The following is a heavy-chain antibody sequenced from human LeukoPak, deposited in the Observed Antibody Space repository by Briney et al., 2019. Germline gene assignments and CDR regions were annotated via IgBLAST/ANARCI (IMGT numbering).Heavy chain of an antibody. Sequence: GESLKISCKGSEYSFTSYWIGWVRQMPGKGLGWMGIIYPGDSDTRYSPSCQGQVTISDDKSISTAYLQWSSLKASDTAMYYCARRVGYSSGWHYDAFDIWGQGTMVTVSS. V-gene: IGHV5-51*01. CDR1: EYSFTSYW. D-gene: IGHD6-19*01. CDR2: IYPGDSDT. CDR3: ARRVGYSSGWHYDAFDI. J-gene: IGHJ3*02.